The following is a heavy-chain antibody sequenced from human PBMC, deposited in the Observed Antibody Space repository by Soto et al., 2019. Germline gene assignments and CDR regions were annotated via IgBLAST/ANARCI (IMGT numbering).Heavy chain of an antibody. Sequence: SQTLSLTCVISGNSVSSNSAAWIWIRQSPSRGLEWLGRTYYRSKWYNDYAVSVKSRITINPDTSKNQFSLHLDSVIPEDTAVYYRAGVASFRGMEVWGQATPVTVS. V-gene: IGHV6-1*01. CDR1: GNSVSSNSAA. J-gene: IGHJ6*02. CDR3: AGVASFRGMEV. D-gene: IGHD2-21*01. CDR2: TYYRSKWYN.